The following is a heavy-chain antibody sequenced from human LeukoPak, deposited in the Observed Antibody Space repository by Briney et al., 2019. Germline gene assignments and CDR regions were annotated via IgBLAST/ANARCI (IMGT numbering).Heavy chain of an antibody. CDR3: ARDHGLGDSSGYYFSDAFDI. Sequence: AGGSLRLSCAASGFTVSSNYMSWVRQAPGKGLEWVSVIYSGGSTYYADSVKGRFTISRDNSKNTLYLQMNSLRAEDTAVYYCARDHGLGDSSGYYFSDAFDIWGQGTMDTVSS. D-gene: IGHD3-22*01. V-gene: IGHV3-66*01. J-gene: IGHJ3*02. CDR2: IYSGGST. CDR1: GFTVSSNY.